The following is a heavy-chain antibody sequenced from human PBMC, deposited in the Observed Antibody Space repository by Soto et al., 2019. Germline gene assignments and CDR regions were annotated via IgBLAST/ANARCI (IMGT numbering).Heavy chain of an antibody. V-gene: IGHV3-30*18. Sequence: QVQLVECGGGVVQPGRSLRLSCAASGFTFDTYGMHWVRQAPGKGLEWVAVISYDGSNRYYADSVKGRFTISRDNSKNTLYLQMNSLRSEDTAVYYCAKDHIVAAAPDYWGQGTLVTVSS. CDR1: GFTFDTYG. D-gene: IGHD2-2*01. CDR3: AKDHIVAAAPDY. J-gene: IGHJ4*02. CDR2: ISYDGSNR.